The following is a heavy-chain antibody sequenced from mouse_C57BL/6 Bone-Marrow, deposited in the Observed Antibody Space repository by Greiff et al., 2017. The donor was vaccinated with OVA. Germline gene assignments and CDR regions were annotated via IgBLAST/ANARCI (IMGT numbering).Heavy chain of an antibody. D-gene: IGHD1-3*01. V-gene: IGHV14-4*01. CDR2: IDPENGDT. CDR3: TTDEGKGAY. J-gene: IGHJ3*01. Sequence: EVQLQESGAELVRPGASVKLSCTASGFNITDDYMHWVKLRPEQGLEWIGWIDPENGDTEYASKFQGKATITADTSSNTAYLQLSSLTSEDTAVYYCTTDEGKGAYWGQGTLGTVSA. CDR1: GFNITDDY.